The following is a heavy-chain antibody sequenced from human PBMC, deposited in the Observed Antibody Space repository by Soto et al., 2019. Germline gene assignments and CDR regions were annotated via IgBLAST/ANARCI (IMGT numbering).Heavy chain of an antibody. Sequence: QVQLQESGPGLVRPSETLSLTCTVSGGSIRSNYWSWIRQPPGKGLEWIGQIYYSGSTKYNPSLMSRVTISADMSRNLVSLKLSSVTAADTAVYYCAMTVTTLYNWFDPWGQGTLVTVSS. J-gene: IGHJ5*02. CDR2: IYYSGST. D-gene: IGHD3-16*02. CDR1: GGSIRSNY. CDR3: AMTVTTLYNWFDP. V-gene: IGHV4-59*08.